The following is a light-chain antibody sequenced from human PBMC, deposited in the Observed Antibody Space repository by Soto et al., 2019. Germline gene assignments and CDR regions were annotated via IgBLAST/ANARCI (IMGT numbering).Light chain of an antibody. CDR1: QSVSSSY. V-gene: IGKV3-20*01. CDR3: QQYGSSPPIT. J-gene: IGKJ5*01. Sequence: EIVLTQSPGTLSLSPGERATLSCRASQSVSSSYLAWYKQKPGQAPRLLIYGASSRATGIPDRFSGSGSVTDFTLTISRLEPEDFAVYYCQQYGSSPPITCGQGTRLEIK. CDR2: GAS.